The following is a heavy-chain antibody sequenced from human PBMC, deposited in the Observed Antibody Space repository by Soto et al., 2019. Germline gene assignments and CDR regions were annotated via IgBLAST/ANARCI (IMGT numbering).Heavy chain of an antibody. Sequence: SETQSLTCAVSGGSISSGCYSWSWIRQPLGKGLEWIGYIYHSGSTYYNPSLKSRVTISVDRSKNQFSLKLSSVTAADTAVYYCAAGGGLPRYYWGQGTLVTVSS. V-gene: IGHV4-30-2*01. J-gene: IGHJ4*02. D-gene: IGHD5-12*01. CDR3: AAGGGLPRYY. CDR1: GGSISSGCYS. CDR2: IYHSGST.